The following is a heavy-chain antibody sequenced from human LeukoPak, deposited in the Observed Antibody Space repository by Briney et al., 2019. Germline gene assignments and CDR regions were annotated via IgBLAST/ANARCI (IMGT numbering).Heavy chain of an antibody. CDR3: ARVRPSPVIAVAAPGGYYFDY. V-gene: IGHV4-31*03. CDR2: IYYSGST. Sequence: SETLSLTCTVSGGSISSGGYYWSWIRQHPGKGLEWIGYIYYSGSTNYNPSLKSRVTISVDTSKNQFSLKLSSVTAADTAVYYCARVRPSPVIAVAAPGGYYFDYWGQGTLVTVSS. D-gene: IGHD6-19*01. J-gene: IGHJ4*02. CDR1: GGSISSGGYY.